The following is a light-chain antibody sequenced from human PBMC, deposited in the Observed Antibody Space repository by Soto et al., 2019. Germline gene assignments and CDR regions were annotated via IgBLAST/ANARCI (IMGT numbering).Light chain of an antibody. V-gene: IGLV1-40*01. CDR3: QSYDISLHNYV. CDR2: GDN. Sequence: QSVLTQPPSVSGAPGQRVTISCTGSSANIGAAYNVDWYQQLPGTAPKLLIYGDNNRPSGVPDRFSGSKSGTSASLAITRLQAEDEADYYCQSYDISLHNYVFGTGTKLTVL. J-gene: IGLJ1*01. CDR1: SANIGAAYN.